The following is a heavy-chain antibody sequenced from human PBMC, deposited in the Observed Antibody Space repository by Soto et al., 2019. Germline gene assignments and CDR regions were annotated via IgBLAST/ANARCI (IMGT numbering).Heavy chain of an antibody. CDR1: GYSFTSYG. D-gene: IGHD3-22*01. CDR3: ASTWGDSSGYYYGGY. CDR2: ISAYNGNT. V-gene: IGHV1-18*04. J-gene: IGHJ4*02. Sequence: AAVKVSCKASGYSFTSYGISWVRQAPGQGLEWMGWISAYNGNTNYAQKLQGRVTMTTDTSTSTAYMELRSLRSDDTAVYYCASTWGDSSGYYYGGYWGQGTLVTVSS.